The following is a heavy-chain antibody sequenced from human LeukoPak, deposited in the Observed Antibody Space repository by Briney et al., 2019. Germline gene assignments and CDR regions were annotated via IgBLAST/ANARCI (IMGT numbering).Heavy chain of an antibody. CDR2: IYYSGST. Sequence: SETLSLTCTVSGGSISSSSYYWGWIRQPPGKGLEWIGSIYYSGSTYYNPSLKSRVTISVDTSKNQFSLKLSSVTAADTAVYYCARGPGYDYVWGSYHGFDYWGQGTLVTVSS. CDR3: ARGPGYDYVWGSYHGFDY. J-gene: IGHJ4*02. CDR1: GGSISSSSYY. D-gene: IGHD3-16*02. V-gene: IGHV4-39*01.